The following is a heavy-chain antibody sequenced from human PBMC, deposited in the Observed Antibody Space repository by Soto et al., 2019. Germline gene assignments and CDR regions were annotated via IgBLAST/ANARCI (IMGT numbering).Heavy chain of an antibody. CDR2: IYYSGST. Sequence: PSETLSLTCTVSGGSISSYYCSWIRQPPGKGLEWIGYIYYSGSTNYNPSLKSRVTISVDTSKNQFSLKLSSVTAADTAVYYCARVTYYYDSSGYYSQGHAFDIWGQGTMVTVSS. CDR3: ARVTYYYDSSGYYSQGHAFDI. D-gene: IGHD3-22*01. J-gene: IGHJ3*02. CDR1: GGSISSYY. V-gene: IGHV4-59*01.